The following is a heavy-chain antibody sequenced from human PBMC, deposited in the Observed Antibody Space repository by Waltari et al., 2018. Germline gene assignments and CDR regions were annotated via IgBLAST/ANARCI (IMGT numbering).Heavy chain of an antibody. Sequence: EEQLVESGGGLVKPGGSLRLSCAASGFTFSSYSMNWVRQAPGKGLEWVSSIRSSSSSKEYADSVEGRFTVSRDNAKNTLYLQMNNLRAEDTAVYYCTRGAFDSWGQGTLVTVSS. CDR3: TRGAFDS. CDR1: GFTFSSYS. V-gene: IGHV3-21*06. J-gene: IGHJ4*02. CDR2: IRSSSSSK.